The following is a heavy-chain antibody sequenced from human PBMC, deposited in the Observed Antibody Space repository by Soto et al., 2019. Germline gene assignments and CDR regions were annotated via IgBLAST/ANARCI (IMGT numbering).Heavy chain of an antibody. D-gene: IGHD3-3*01. CDR2: IYYSGST. V-gene: IGHV4-39*01. J-gene: IGHJ5*02. CDR3: ARPYEYYDFWSGRGYNWFDP. Sequence: SETLSLTCTVSGGSISSSSYYWGWIRQPPGKGLEWIGSIYYSGSTYYNPSLKSRVTISVDTSKNQFSLKLSSVTAADTAVYYCARPYEYYDFWSGRGYNWFDPWGQGTLVTVSS. CDR1: GGSISSSSYY.